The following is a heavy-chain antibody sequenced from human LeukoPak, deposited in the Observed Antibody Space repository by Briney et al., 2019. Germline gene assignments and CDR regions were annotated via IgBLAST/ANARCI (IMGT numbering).Heavy chain of an antibody. J-gene: IGHJ6*02. CDR3: VKDNSMATTLTGPEAIYYYHAMDV. CDR2: INDIGSKT. V-gene: IGHV3-23*01. CDR1: GFTFKNYG. Sequence: GGSLRLSCEGSGFTFKNYGMSWVRQSPGKGLEWVSDINDIGSKTYYGDSMKGRVIVSRDNSKKAVYLQMSSLRAEDTAVYYCVKDNSMATTLTGPEAIYYYHAMDVWGQGAMVTVSS. D-gene: IGHD3-9*01.